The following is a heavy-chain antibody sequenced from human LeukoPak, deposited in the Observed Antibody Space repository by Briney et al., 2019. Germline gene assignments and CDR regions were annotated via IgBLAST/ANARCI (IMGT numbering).Heavy chain of an antibody. CDR1: GGSISSGSYY. CDR3: AREHDSSGYPSFYYYYYMDV. V-gene: IGHV4-61*02. D-gene: IGHD3-22*01. CDR2: IYTSGST. Sequence: SETLSLTCTVSGGSISSGSYYWSWIRQPAGKGLEWIGRIYTSGSTNYNPSLKSRVTISVDASKNQFSLKLSSVTAADTAVYYCAREHDSSGYPSFYYYYYMDVWGKGTTVTISS. J-gene: IGHJ6*03.